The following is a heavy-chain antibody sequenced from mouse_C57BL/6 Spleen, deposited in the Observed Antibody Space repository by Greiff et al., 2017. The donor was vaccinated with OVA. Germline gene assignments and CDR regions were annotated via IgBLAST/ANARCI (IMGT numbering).Heavy chain of an antibody. J-gene: IGHJ4*01. CDR3: ARGWDYYGSSYAMEY. Sequence: VKLQQPGAELVKPGASVKISCKASGYAFSSYWMNWVKQRPGKGLEWIGQIYPGDGDTNYNGKFKGKATLTADKSSSTAYMQLSSLTSEDSAVYYGARGWDYYGSSYAMEYWGQGTPVTVSS. CDR2: IYPGDGDT. V-gene: IGHV1-80*01. D-gene: IGHD1-1*01. CDR1: GYAFSSYW.